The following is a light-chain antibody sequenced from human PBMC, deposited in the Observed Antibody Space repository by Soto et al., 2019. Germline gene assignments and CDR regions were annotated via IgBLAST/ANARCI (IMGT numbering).Light chain of an antibody. CDR2: RIY. V-gene: IGKV3-20*01. CDR1: EALGGNY. CDR3: QQNDNSPRT. J-gene: IGKJ1*01. Sequence: ETLLTQSPCTLSPSLGERATLSCLASEALGGNYLPWYQQKPGKAPRLLIHRIYSLDTGIPDRFSGSASGTDFTLTISSLEPEDFAVYYCQQNDNSPRTFGQGTKVDIK.